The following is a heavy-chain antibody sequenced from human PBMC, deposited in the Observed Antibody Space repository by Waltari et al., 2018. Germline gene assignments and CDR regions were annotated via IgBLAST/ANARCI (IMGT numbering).Heavy chain of an antibody. CDR3: VKRWSSSDVDY. J-gene: IGHJ4*02. CDR1: GFTFGIYS. Sequence: EVQLVESGGGLVQPGGSLRLSCSASGFTFGIYSMHWVRQAPGKGLEYVSAISPNGDSTYYADCVKGRFTISRDNSKNTVFLQMSSLRAEDTAVYYCVKRWSSSDVDYWGQGTLVTVSS. D-gene: IGHD2-15*01. CDR2: ISPNGDST. V-gene: IGHV3-64D*06.